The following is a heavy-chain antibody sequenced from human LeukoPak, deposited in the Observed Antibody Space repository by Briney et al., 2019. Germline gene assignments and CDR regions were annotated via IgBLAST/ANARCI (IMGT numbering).Heavy chain of an antibody. Sequence: SETLSLTCTVSGGSISSSSYYWSWIRQPPGKGLEWIGEINHSGSTNYNPSLKSRVTISVDTSKNQFSLKLSSVTAADTAVYYCAREAPSSGWYRRYYFDYWGQGTLVTVSS. CDR2: INHSGST. J-gene: IGHJ4*02. D-gene: IGHD6-19*01. CDR3: AREAPSSGWYRRYYFDY. CDR1: GGSISSSSYY. V-gene: IGHV4-39*07.